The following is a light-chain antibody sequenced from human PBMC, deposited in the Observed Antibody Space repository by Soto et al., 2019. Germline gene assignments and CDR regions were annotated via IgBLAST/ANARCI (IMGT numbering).Light chain of an antibody. CDR3: SSYSSTSTPYV. CDR1: SSDVGSHNY. CDR2: EVN. J-gene: IGLJ1*01. V-gene: IGLV2-14*01. Sequence: QSVLTQPASVSGSPGQSITISCTGTSSDVGSHNYVSWYQQHPGKAPKLIIFEVNGRPSGVSNRFSGSKSGSAASLTISGLQAEDEADYYCSSYSSTSTPYVFGGGTKVTVL.